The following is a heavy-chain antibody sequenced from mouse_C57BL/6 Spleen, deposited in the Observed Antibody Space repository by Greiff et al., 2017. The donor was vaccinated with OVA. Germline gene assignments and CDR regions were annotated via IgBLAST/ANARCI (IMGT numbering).Heavy chain of an antibody. CDR3: ARLGPYALDY. V-gene: IGHV1-9*01. Sequence: QVQLQQSGAELMKPGASVKLSCKATGYTFTGYWIEWVKQRPGHGLEWIGEILPGSGSTYYNEKFKGKATVTADTSSNTAYMQLSSLTTEDSAIYYCARLGPYALDYWGQGTSVTVSA. CDR1: GYTFTGYW. J-gene: IGHJ4*01. D-gene: IGHD4-1*01. CDR2: ILPGSGST.